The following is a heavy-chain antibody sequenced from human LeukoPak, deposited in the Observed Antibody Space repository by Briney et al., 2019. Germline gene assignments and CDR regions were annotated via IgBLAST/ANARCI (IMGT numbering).Heavy chain of an antibody. CDR2: ISDGGSTT. CDR3: SRSAYYDGSGNYYDY. CDR1: GFTFSSYW. D-gene: IGHD3-22*01. V-gene: IGHV3-74*01. J-gene: IGHJ4*02. Sequence: GGSLRLSCAASGFTFSSYWMHWVRQAPGKGLVWASRISDGGSTTTYADSVKGRFTISRDNAKNTLYLQMNGLRAEDTAVYYCSRSAYYDGSGNYYDYWGQGTLVTVSS.